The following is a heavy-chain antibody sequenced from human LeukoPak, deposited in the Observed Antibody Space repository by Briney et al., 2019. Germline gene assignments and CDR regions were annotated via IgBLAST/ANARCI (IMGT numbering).Heavy chain of an antibody. J-gene: IGHJ6*02. Sequence: GGSLRLSCAASGLTFSSYWMNWARQAPGKGLEWVASINHNGNVNYYVDSVKGRFTISRDNAKNSLYLQMSNLRAEDTAVYFCARGGGLDVWGQGAAVTVSS. CDR1: GLTFSSYW. V-gene: IGHV3-7*03. D-gene: IGHD3-16*01. CDR2: INHNGNVN. CDR3: ARGGGLDV.